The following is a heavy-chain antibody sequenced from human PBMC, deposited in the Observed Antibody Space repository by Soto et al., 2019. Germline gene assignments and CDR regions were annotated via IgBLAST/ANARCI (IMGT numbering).Heavy chain of an antibody. V-gene: IGHV4-34*01. J-gene: IGHJ4*02. CDR2: INHSGST. CDR3: ARSGYSYGLDY. D-gene: IGHD5-18*01. CDR1: GGSFSGYY. Sequence: SETLSLTCAVYGGSFSGYYWSWIRQPPGKGLEWIGEINHSGSTNYNPSLKSRVTISVDTSKNQFSLKLSSVTAADTSVYYCARSGYSYGLDYWGQGTLVTVPQ.